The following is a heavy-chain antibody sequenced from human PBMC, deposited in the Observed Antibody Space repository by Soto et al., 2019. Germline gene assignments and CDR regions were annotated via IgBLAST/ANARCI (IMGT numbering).Heavy chain of an antibody. V-gene: IGHV2-5*02. CDR2: IYWDDDK. J-gene: IGHJ4*02. CDR3: AHTDHASGAYCKY. Sequence: QITFKEYGPTLVKPTQTPTLTGTFSGFSGSTGTGAGVGWIRQITGMALEWLALIYWDDDKRYSPPLKRRLNITKDPSKDQVVLTMTNMDPVDTATYSCAHTDHASGAYCKYCGQGTLVTVSS. D-gene: IGHD2-2*01. CDR1: GFSGSTGTGAG.